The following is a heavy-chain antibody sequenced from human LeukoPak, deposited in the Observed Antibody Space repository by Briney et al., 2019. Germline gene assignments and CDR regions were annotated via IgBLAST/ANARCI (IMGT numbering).Heavy chain of an antibody. D-gene: IGHD5-12*01. Sequence: SETLSLTCTVSGGSISSYCWSWIRQPPGKGLEWIGYISYSGSTNYNPSLKSRVTISVDTSKNQFSLKLSSVTAADTAMYYCARANKLGGYVNFDCWGQGTLVTVSS. CDR1: GGSISSYC. V-gene: IGHV4-59*01. CDR2: ISYSGST. J-gene: IGHJ4*02. CDR3: ARANKLGGYVNFDC.